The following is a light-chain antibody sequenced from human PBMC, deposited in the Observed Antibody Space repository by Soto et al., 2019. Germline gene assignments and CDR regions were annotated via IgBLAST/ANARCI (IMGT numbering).Light chain of an antibody. CDR3: HSYDISLSTYV. CDR1: SSNIGSNT. Sequence: QSAVTQPPSASGTPGQRVTISCSGGSSNIGSNTVNWYQQLPGTAPKVLIYGNNNRPSGVPDRFSGSKSGTSASLAITGLQAEDEADYYCHSYDISLSTYVLGTGTKLTVL. CDR2: GNN. J-gene: IGLJ1*01. V-gene: IGLV1-44*01.